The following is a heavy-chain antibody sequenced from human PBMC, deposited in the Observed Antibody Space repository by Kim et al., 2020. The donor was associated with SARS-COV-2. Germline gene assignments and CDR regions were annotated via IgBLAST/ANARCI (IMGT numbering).Heavy chain of an antibody. V-gene: IGHV3-33*05. CDR3: ARDPSSGHSSGWY. Sequence: GGSLRLSCAASGFTFSDYAIHWVRHAPGKGLEWVAVISYDGGNKYYADSVKGRFTISRDNSKNTLYLQMNSLRAEDTAVYYCARDPSSGHSSGWY. J-gene: IGHJ2*01. D-gene: IGHD6-19*01. CDR2: ISYDGGNK. CDR1: GFTFSDYA.